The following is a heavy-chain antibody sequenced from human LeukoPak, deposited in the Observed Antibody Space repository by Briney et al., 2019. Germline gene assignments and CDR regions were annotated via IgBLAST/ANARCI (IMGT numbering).Heavy chain of an antibody. CDR3: ARDRYCSSTSCYSSLWFGNDAFDI. V-gene: IGHV3-7*01. D-gene: IGHD2-2*01. CDR1: GFTFSSYW. CDR2: IKQDGSEK. Sequence: GGSLRLSCAASGFTFSSYWMSWVRQAPGKGLEWVAHIKQDGSEKYYVDSVKGRFTISRDNAKNSLYLQMNSLRAEATAVYYCARDRYCSSTSCYSSLWFGNDAFDIWGQGTMVTVSS. J-gene: IGHJ3*02.